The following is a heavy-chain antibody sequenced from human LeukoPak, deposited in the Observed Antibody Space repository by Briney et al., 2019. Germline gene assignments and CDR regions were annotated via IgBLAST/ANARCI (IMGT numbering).Heavy chain of an antibody. D-gene: IGHD2/OR15-2a*01. Sequence: ASVKVSCKASGYTFSSHGLSWVRQAPGQGLEWMGWVNPYNSFANYAQKFQGRVTMTTDPSTSTGYMELRDLRSDDTAFYYCARVFYDARIFYYYLDVWGQGTAVT. CDR3: ARVFYDARIFYYYLDV. CDR2: VNPYNSFA. J-gene: IGHJ6*02. CDR1: GYTFSSHG. V-gene: IGHV1-18*01.